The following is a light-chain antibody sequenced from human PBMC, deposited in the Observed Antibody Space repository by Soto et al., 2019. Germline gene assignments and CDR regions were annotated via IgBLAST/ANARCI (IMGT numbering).Light chain of an antibody. V-gene: IGKV1-5*01. CDR2: DAS. J-gene: IGKJ2*01. Sequence: DIQMTQSPSILSASVGDRVAITCRASESISNWLAWYQQKPGKAPKVLIYDASRLQSGVPERFSGSGSGTEFTLTISSLQADDIATYYCQQYKSYSYTFGQRTHLEI. CDR3: QQYKSYSYT. CDR1: ESISNW.